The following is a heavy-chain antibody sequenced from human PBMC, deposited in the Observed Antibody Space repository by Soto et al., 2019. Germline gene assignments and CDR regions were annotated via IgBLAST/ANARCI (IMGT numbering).Heavy chain of an antibody. CDR2: IYYSGT. D-gene: IGHD6-13*01. CDR3: ARGSTGYSSSWYRY. J-gene: IGHJ4*02. CDR1: GGSISSYY. V-gene: IGHV4-59*08. Sequence: SETLSLTCSVSGGSISSYYLSWIRQPPGKGLEWIAYIYYSGTSYNPSLKSRVTISVDTSKNQFSLKLSSVTAADTAVYYCARGSTGYSSSWYRYWGQGTLVTVSS.